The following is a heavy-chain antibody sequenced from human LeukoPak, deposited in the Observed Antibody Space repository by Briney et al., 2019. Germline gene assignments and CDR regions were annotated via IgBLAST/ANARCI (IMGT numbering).Heavy chain of an antibody. CDR1: GGTFTNYA. V-gene: IGHV1-69*04. CDR3: ARERWLQVGYFDL. Sequence: GASVKVSCKASGGTFTNYAISWVRQAPEQGLEWMGRIIPMTSIAKYAQKFQDRVTITADISTSTAYMELSSLISDDTAVYYCARERWLQVGYFDLWGRGTLATVSS. D-gene: IGHD5-24*01. J-gene: IGHJ2*01. CDR2: IIPMTSIA.